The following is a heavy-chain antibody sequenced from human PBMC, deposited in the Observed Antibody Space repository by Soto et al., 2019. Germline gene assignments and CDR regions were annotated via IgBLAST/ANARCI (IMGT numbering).Heavy chain of an antibody. CDR3: ARDLSCSGGSCYDGVDY. Sequence: PGGSLRLSCAASGFTVSSNYMSWVRQAPGKGLEWVSVIYSGGSTFYADSVKGRCTISSDNSKNTVDLQMNSLRAEDTAVYYYARDLSCSGGSCYDGVDYWGQGTLVTVSS. CDR2: IYSGGST. J-gene: IGHJ4*02. V-gene: IGHV3-53*01. CDR1: GFTVSSNY. D-gene: IGHD2-15*01.